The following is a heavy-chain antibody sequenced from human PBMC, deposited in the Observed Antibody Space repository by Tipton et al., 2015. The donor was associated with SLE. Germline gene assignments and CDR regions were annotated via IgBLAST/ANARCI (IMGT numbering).Heavy chain of an antibody. V-gene: IGHV4-59*08. CDR1: GYSISSYY. J-gene: IGHJ4*02. CDR2: IYYSGST. D-gene: IGHD1-26*01. CDR3: ARQWGSLDY. Sequence: TLSLTCTVSGYSISSYYWSWIRQPPGKGLEWIGYIYYSGSTNYNPSLKSRVTISVDTSKNQFSLKLSSVTAADTAVYYCARQWGSLDYWGQGTLVTVSS.